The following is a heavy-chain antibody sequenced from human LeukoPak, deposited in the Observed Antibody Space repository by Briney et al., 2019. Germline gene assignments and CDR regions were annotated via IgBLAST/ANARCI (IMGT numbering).Heavy chain of an antibody. CDR2: IDQTGGT. CDR1: GGSFSGYY. CDR3: ARLGYGGYDLIRAYYYYMDV. V-gene: IGHV4-34*01. D-gene: IGHD5-12*01. J-gene: IGHJ6*03. Sequence: RASETLSLTCGVYGGSFSGYYWSWIRQPPGKGLEWMGKIDQTGGTNYNPSLKSRVTISVDTSKNQFSLKLSSVTAADTAVYYCARLGYGGYDLIRAYYYYMDVWGKGTTVTVSS.